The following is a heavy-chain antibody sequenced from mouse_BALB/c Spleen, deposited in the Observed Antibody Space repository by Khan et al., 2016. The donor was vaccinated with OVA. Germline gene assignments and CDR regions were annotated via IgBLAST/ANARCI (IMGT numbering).Heavy chain of an antibody. CDR3: TRAGYVAFAF. D-gene: IGHD2-14*01. CDR2: FYPGNSDT. Sequence: EVQLQESGTVLARPGASVKMSCKASGYSSTDYWMHWVKQRPGQGLEWIGAFYPGNSDTTYNQKFKGKAKLTAVTSASTAYMALSSLTNEDSSVXYCTRAGYVAFAFWGQGALVTVSA. CDR1: GYSSTDYW. V-gene: IGHV1-5*01. J-gene: IGHJ3*01.